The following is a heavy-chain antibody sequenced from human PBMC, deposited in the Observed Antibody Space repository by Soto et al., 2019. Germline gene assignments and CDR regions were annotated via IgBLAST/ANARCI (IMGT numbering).Heavy chain of an antibody. V-gene: IGHV4-31*03. CDR2: IYYSGST. J-gene: IGHJ4*02. CDR1: GGSISSGGYY. Sequence: SDTLSLTFTVSGGSISSGGYYWSWIRQHPGKGLEWIGYIYYSGSTYYNPSLKSRVTISVDTSKNQFSLKLSSVTAADTAVYYCARARAQIDIRYFHXWGQGTLVTVSX. CDR3: ARARAQIDIRYFHX. D-gene: IGHD3-10*01.